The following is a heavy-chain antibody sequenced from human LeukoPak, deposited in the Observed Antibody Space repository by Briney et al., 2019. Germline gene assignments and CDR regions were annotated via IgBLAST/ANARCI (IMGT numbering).Heavy chain of an antibody. Sequence: SETLSLTCTVSGGSISSSSYYWGWIRQPPGKGLEWIGEINHSGSTNYNPSLKSRVTMSVDTSKNQFSLKLSSVTAADTAVYYCARVYYGSGSLHYYYYYMDVWGKGTTVTISS. V-gene: IGHV4-39*07. CDR3: ARVYYGSGSLHYYYYYMDV. D-gene: IGHD3-10*01. J-gene: IGHJ6*03. CDR2: INHSGST. CDR1: GGSISSSSYY.